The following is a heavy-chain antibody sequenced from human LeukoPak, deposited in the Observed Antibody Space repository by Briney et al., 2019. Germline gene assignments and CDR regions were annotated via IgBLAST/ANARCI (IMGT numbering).Heavy chain of an antibody. J-gene: IGHJ4*02. Sequence: PGGSLRLSCAASGFTFSSYAMRWVRQAPGKGLEWVSSISSSSSYIYYADSVKGRFTISRDNAKNSLYLQMNSPRAEDTAVYYCARDGYWNYVWDYWGQGTLVTVSS. CDR2: ISSSSSYI. CDR3: ARDGYWNYVWDY. V-gene: IGHV3-21*01. CDR1: GFTFSSYA. D-gene: IGHD1-7*01.